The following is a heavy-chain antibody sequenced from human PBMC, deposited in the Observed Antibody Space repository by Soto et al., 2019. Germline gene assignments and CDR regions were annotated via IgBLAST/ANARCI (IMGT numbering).Heavy chain of an antibody. Sequence: SVKVSCKASGGTFISYAISWVRQAPGQGLEWMGGIIPIFGTANYAQKFQGRVTITADESTSTAYMELSSLRSEDTAVYYCARAYSYGYGHDDAFDIWGQGTMVTVSS. J-gene: IGHJ3*02. CDR3: ARAYSYGYGHDDAFDI. CDR1: GGTFISYA. CDR2: IIPIFGTA. V-gene: IGHV1-69*13. D-gene: IGHD5-18*01.